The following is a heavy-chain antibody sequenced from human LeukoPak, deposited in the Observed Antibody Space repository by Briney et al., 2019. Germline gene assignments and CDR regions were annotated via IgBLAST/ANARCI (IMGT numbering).Heavy chain of an antibody. CDR2: IIAYNGNT. CDR3: ATVKYDSSGYYYYYYYYMDV. Sequence: ASVKVSCKASGYTFTSYGISWVRQAPGQGLEWMGWIIAYNGNTNYAQKLQGRVTMTTDTSTSTAYMELRSLRSDDTAVYYCATVKYDSSGYYYYYYYYMDVWGKGTTVTISS. J-gene: IGHJ6*03. V-gene: IGHV1-18*01. CDR1: GYTFTSYG. D-gene: IGHD3-22*01.